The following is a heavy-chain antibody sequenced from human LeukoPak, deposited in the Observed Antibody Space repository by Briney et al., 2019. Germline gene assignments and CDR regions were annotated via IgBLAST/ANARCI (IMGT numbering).Heavy chain of an antibody. Sequence: PGASVKVSCKASGYTFTSYGISWVRQAPGQGLEWMGWISAYNGNTNYAQKLQGRDTMTTDTSTSTAYMELRSLRSDDTAVYYCASSYCSGGSCYVDDAFDIWGQGTMVTVSS. D-gene: IGHD2-15*01. CDR3: ASSYCSGGSCYVDDAFDI. J-gene: IGHJ3*02. CDR2: ISAYNGNT. CDR1: GYTFTSYG. V-gene: IGHV1-18*01.